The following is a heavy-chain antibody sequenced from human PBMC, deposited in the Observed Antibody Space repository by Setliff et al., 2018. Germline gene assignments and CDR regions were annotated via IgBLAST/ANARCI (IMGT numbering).Heavy chain of an antibody. D-gene: IGHD4-4*01. CDR2: XXXXXXXXXX. CDR3: ATGPRDSRNYLNWLGS. CDR1: GITFKNAW. J-gene: IGHJ1*01. Sequence: PGGSLRLSCSVSGITFKNAWMTWVRQAPGKGPQWVGRXXXXXXXXXXXXGAPARXXFTISRDDSKNMIHLQMNNLKIEDTGFYFCATGPRDSRNYLNWLGSWGPGTLVTVSS. V-gene: IGHV3-15*01.